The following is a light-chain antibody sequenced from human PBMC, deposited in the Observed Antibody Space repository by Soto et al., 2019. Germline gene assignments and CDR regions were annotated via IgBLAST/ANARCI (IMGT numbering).Light chain of an antibody. CDR1: QSVSSY. J-gene: IGKJ5*01. V-gene: IGKV3-11*01. Sequence: IVLPQSPATLSLSPGERATLPCMASQSVSSYLAWYQQKPGQAPRLLIYDASNRATGIPARFSGSGSGTDFTLTISSLEPEDFAVYYCQQRSNWPPITFGQGTRLEIK. CDR2: DAS. CDR3: QQRSNWPPIT.